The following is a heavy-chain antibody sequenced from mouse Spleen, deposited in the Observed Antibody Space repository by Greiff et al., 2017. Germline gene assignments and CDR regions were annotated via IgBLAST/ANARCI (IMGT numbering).Heavy chain of an antibody. CDR2: IDPSDSET. CDR3: ARGEYGYYVWFAY. J-gene: IGHJ3*01. CDR1: GYTFTSYW. Sequence: QVQLQQPGAELVRPGSSVKLSCKASGYTFTSYWMHWVQQRPIQGLEWIGNIDPSDSETHYNQKFKDKATLTVDKSSSTAYMQLSSLTSEDSAVYYCARGEYGYYVWFAYWGQGTLVTVSA. D-gene: IGHD2-10*02. V-gene: IGHV1-52*01.